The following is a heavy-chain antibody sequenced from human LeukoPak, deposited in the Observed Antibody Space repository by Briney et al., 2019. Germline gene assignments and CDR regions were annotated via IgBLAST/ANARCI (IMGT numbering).Heavy chain of an antibody. J-gene: IGHJ3*02. CDR1: GFTFSSYA. V-gene: IGHV3-23*01. D-gene: IGHD5-18*01. Sequence: PGGSLRLSCAASGFTFSSYAMSWVRQAPGKGLEWVSAISGSGGSTYYADPVKGRFTISRDNSKNTLYLQMNSLRAEDTAVYYCAVTAMVTLGGDAFDIWGQGTMVTVSS. CDR2: ISGSGGST. CDR3: AVTAMVTLGGDAFDI.